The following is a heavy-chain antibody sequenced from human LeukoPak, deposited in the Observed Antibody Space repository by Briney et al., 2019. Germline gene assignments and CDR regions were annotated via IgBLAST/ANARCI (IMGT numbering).Heavy chain of an antibody. J-gene: IGHJ5*02. D-gene: IGHD6-13*01. CDR3: ARTHYSSSSPSFDP. V-gene: IGHV3-48*04. CDR1: GFTFSSYS. CDR2: ISSSSSTI. Sequence: GGSLRLSCAASGFTFSSYSMNWVRQAPGKGVEGVSYISSSSSTIYYADSVKGRFTISRDNAKNSLYLQMNSLRAEDTAVYYCARTHYSSSSPSFDPWGQGTLVTVSS.